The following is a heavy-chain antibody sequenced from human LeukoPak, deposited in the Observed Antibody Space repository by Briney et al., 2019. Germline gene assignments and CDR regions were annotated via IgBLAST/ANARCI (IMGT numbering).Heavy chain of an antibody. D-gene: IGHD2-21*02. V-gene: IGHV3-23*01. Sequence: ETLSLTCAVYGGSFSGYYWSWVRQAPGKGLEWVSGISGSGGKTYYADSVKGRLTISRDNSKNTLYLQMNSLRAEDTAVYYCARGPDCGGNCYHFDYWGQGTLVTVSS. CDR1: GGSFSGYY. CDR3: ARGPDCGGNCYHFDY. J-gene: IGHJ4*02. CDR2: ISGSGGKT.